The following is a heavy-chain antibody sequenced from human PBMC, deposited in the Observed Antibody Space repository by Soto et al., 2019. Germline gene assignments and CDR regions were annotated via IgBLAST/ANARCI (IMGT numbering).Heavy chain of an antibody. CDR2: ISSSSTI. CDR3: ARDRRLNYYDSSGYY. D-gene: IGHD3-22*01. V-gene: IGHV3-11*04. Sequence: XESLRLSCAASGFTFSDYYMNWVRQAPGKGLEWVSSISSSSTIYYADSVKGRFTISRDNAKNSLYLQMNSLRAEDTAVYYCARDRRLNYYDSSGYYRRQGTLVTVSS. J-gene: IGHJ4*02. CDR1: GFTFSDYY.